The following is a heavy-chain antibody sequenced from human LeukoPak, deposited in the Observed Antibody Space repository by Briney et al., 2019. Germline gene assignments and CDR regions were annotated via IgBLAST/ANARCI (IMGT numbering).Heavy chain of an antibody. Sequence: GGSLRLSCAASGFSFSNSWMNWVRWAPGKGLQWVASIKRDGSERNYVDSVKGRFTISRDNAKNSLFLQMNSLRAEDTAVYYCARGNYDGAGYWGQGTLVTVSS. CDR1: GFSFSNSW. CDR3: ARGNYDGAGY. D-gene: IGHD3-10*01. CDR2: IKRDGSER. J-gene: IGHJ4*02. V-gene: IGHV3-7*01.